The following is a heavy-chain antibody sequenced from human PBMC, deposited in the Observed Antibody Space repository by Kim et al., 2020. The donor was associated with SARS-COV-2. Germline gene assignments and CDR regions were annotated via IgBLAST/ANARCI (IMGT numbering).Heavy chain of an antibody. Sequence: YNPSLKSRDTISVDTSKNQFSLKLSSVTAADTAVYYCARGSGSYYYGMDVWGQGTTVTVSS. CDR3: ARGSGSYYYGMDV. V-gene: IGHV4-39*01. J-gene: IGHJ6*02. D-gene: IGHD1-26*01.